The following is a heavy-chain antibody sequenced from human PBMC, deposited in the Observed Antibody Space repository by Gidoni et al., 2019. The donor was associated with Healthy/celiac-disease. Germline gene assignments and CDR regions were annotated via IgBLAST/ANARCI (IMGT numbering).Heavy chain of an antibody. Sequence: EVQLVEQGGGLVKHGGSRRLACEASGFTFSSYSMNWGRQAPGKGLEWVSSISSSSSYIYYADSVKGRFTISRDNAKNSLYLQMNSLRAEDTAVYYCASNVLMVYAMYAFDIWGQGTMVTVSS. D-gene: IGHD2-8*01. J-gene: IGHJ3*02. CDR2: ISSSSSYI. CDR3: ASNVLMVYAMYAFDI. CDR1: GFTFSSYS. V-gene: IGHV3-21*01.